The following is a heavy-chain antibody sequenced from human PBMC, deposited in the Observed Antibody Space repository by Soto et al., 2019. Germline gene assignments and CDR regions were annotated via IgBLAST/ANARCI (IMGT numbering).Heavy chain of an antibody. CDR1: GYTFASYG. D-gene: IGHD1-26*01. V-gene: IGHV1-18*04. CDR2: ISTYNGNT. J-gene: IGHJ4*02. Sequence: QVQLVQSGAEVKKPGASVKVSCKASGYTFASYGISWVRQAPGQGLEWMGWISTYNGNTNYAQKLQGRVTMTRDTSTSTVYMELRSLRSDDTAVYYCGIESAGASRPFDHWGQGTLVTVSS. CDR3: GIESAGASRPFDH.